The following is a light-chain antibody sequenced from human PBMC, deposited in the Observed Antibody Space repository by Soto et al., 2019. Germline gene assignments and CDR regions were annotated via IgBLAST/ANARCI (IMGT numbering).Light chain of an antibody. J-gene: IGLJ1*01. CDR1: SSDVGGYNY. Sequence: QSVLTQPASVSGSPGQSITISCTGTSSDVGGYNYVSWYQQPPGKAPKLMNYEVSNRPSGVSTRFPGSKSGNTASLTIAGLQAEVEADYSCRSDTSSCTLLFGTGTKLTVL. CDR3: RSDTSSCTLL. CDR2: EVS. V-gene: IGLV2-14*01.